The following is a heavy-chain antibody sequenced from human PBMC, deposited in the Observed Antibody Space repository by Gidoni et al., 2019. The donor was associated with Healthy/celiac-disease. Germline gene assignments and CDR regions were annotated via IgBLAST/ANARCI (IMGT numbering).Heavy chain of an antibody. Sequence: EVQLVESGGGLVQPGRSLRLSCTASGFTFGDYAMSWFRQAPGKGLEWVGFIRSKAYGGTTEYAASVKGRFTISRDDSKSIAYLQMNSLKTEDTAVYYCTRDLGAMIVATVDYWGQGTLVTVSS. CDR2: IRSKAYGGTT. J-gene: IGHJ4*02. D-gene: IGHD3-22*01. CDR1: GFTFGDYA. V-gene: IGHV3-49*03. CDR3: TRDLGAMIVATVDY.